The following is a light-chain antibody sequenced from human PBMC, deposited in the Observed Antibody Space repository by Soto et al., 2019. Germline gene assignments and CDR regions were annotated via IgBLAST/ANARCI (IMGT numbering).Light chain of an antibody. CDR2: DAS. J-gene: IGKJ1*01. V-gene: IGKV1-5*01. Sequence: KIPAASVPFKNIGERVNIPCRASQSISSWLAWYQQKPGKAPKLLIYDASSLESGVPSRFSGSGSGTEFTLTISSLQPDDFATYYCQQYNSYPWTFGQGTKVDIK. CDR3: QQYNSYPWT. CDR1: QSISSW.